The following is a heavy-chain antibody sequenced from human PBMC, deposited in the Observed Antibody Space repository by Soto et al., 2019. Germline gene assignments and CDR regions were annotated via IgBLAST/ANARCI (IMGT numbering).Heavy chain of an antibody. CDR1: GFTFSSYG. J-gene: IGHJ4*02. CDR3: AKDRDGFLKDH. CDR2: ISYDGSNK. D-gene: IGHD5-12*01. V-gene: IGHV3-30*18. Sequence: QVQLVESGGGVVQPWRSLRLSCAASGFTFSSYGMHLVRKAPGKGLEWVAVISYDGSNKYYADSVKGRFTISRDNAKNTLYLQMNSLRAEDTAVYYCAKDRDGFLKDHWGQGTLVTVSS.